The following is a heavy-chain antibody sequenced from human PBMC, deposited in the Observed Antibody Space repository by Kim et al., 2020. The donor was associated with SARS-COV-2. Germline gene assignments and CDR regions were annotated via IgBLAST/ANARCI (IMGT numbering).Heavy chain of an antibody. CDR1: GFTFSSYS. D-gene: IGHD3-10*01. CDR2: ISSSSSTI. Sequence: GGSLRLSCAASGFTFSSYSMNWVRQAPGKGLEWVSYISSSSSTIYYADSVKGRFTISRDNAKNSLYLQMNSLRDEDTAVYYCARWYYYGSGSYYAQDYYGMDVWGQGTTVTVSS. V-gene: IGHV3-48*02. J-gene: IGHJ6*02. CDR3: ARWYYYGSGSYYAQDYYGMDV.